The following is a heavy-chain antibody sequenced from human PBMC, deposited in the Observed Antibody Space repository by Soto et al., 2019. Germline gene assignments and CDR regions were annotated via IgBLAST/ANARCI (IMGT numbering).Heavy chain of an antibody. Sequence: SETLSLTCAVYGGSFSGYYWSWIRQPPGKGLEWIGEINHSGSTSYNPSLKSRVTISVDTPKNQFSLKLSSMTAADTALYYCAGGASYYDILAVKMAPYYMDVWGQGTTVTVSS. D-gene: IGHD3-9*01. CDR2: INHSGST. CDR3: AGGASYYDILAVKMAPYYMDV. J-gene: IGHJ6*03. V-gene: IGHV4-34*01. CDR1: GGSFSGYY.